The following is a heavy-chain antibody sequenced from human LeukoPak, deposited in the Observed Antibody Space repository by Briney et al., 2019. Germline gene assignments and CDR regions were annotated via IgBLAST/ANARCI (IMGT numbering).Heavy chain of an antibody. V-gene: IGHV3-7*01. Sequence: GGSLRLSCAASGFTFSSYWMSWVRHAPGKGLELVANIKQDGSEKYYVDSVKGRFTISRDNAKNSLYLQMNSLRAEDTAVYYCARDLVVAAYYYYGMDVWGQGTTVTVSS. CDR2: IKQDGSEK. CDR3: ARDLVVAAYYYYGMDV. J-gene: IGHJ6*02. D-gene: IGHD2-15*01. CDR1: GFTFSSYW.